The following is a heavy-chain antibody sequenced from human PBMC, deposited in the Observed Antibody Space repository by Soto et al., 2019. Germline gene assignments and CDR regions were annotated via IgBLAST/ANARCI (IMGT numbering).Heavy chain of an antibody. CDR2: ISSSSSTI. D-gene: IGHD3-3*01. V-gene: IGHV3-48*01. J-gene: IGHJ6*03. CDR1: GFTFSSYS. CDR3: ARDVITIFGVVPIPSYMDV. Sequence: PGGSLRLSCAASGFTFSSYSMNWVRQAPGKGLEWVSYISSSSSTIYYADSVKGRFTISRDNAKNSLYLQMNSLRAEDTAVYCCARDVITIFGVVPIPSYMDVWGKGTTVTVSS.